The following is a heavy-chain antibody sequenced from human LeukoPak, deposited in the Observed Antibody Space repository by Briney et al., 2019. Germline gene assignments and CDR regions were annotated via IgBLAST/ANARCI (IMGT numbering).Heavy chain of an antibody. V-gene: IGHV4-34*01. CDR2: INHSGST. CDR1: GGSFSGYS. D-gene: IGHD5-18*01. J-gene: IGHJ4*02. Sequence: SETLSLTCAVYGGSFSGYSWSWIRQPPGKGLEWIGEINHSGSTNYNPPLKSRVTISVDTSKNQFSLKLSSVTAADTAVYYCARGRKGYGSDYWGQGTLVTVSS. CDR3: ARGRKGYGSDY.